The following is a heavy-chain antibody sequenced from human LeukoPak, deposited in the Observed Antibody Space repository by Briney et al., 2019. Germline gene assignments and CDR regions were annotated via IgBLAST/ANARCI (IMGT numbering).Heavy chain of an antibody. CDR3: TSGLIAAGGENFDY. Sequence: PGGSLRLSRAASVFTFSGSAMHGVRQASGKGLEWVGRIRSKANGYATAYAESVKGRFNISRDDSENTAYLQMNSLKIEDTAVYYCTSGLIAAGGENFDYWGQGNLVTVSS. CDR1: VFTFSGSA. V-gene: IGHV3-73*01. D-gene: IGHD6-13*01. J-gene: IGHJ4*02. CDR2: IRSKANGYAT.